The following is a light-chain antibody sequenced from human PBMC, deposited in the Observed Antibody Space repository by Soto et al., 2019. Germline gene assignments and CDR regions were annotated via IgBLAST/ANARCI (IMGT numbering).Light chain of an antibody. V-gene: IGLV2-14*01. CDR3: LSYTGSDTLGV. CDR1: GSDVGAYSY. Sequence: LTQPASVSGSPGQSITISCTGTGSDVGAYSYVSWYQHHPGKAPKLIIYEVFNRPSGVSDRFSGSKSGNTASLTISGLQAEDEADYYCLSYTGSDTLGVFGTGTKVTV. CDR2: EVF. J-gene: IGLJ1*01.